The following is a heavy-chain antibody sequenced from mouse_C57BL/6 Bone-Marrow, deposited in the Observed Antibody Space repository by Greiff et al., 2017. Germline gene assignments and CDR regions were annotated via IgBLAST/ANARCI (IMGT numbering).Heavy chain of an antibody. CDR3: ARIISVDYWYFDV. CDR1: GYAFSSSW. V-gene: IGHV1-82*01. Sequence: QVQLQQPGPELVKPGASVKISCKASGYAFSSSWMNWVKQRPGKGLEWIGRIYPGDGDTNYNGKFKGKATLTADKSSSTAYMQLSSLTSEDSAVYFCARIISVDYWYFDVWGTGTTVTVSS. CDR2: IYPGDGDT. J-gene: IGHJ1*03. D-gene: IGHD1-1*01.